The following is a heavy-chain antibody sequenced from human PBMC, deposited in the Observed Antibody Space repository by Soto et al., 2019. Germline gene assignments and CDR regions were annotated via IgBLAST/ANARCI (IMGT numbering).Heavy chain of an antibody. CDR3: AKDRRCEGEAGYLSNDY. D-gene: IGHD2-21*01. V-gene: IGHV3-23*01. Sequence: EVQLLESGGGSVQPGGSLRLSCAASRFIFSTYCMSWVRPAPGKGLDCDSGIRGSGGKTYYAHSVKGRITISIDNYRSTLYLQRVSVRAEDTSVSFGAKDRRCEGEAGYLSNDYWGHRSRVIVS. J-gene: IGHJ4*01. CDR1: RFIFSTYC. CDR2: IRGSGGKT.